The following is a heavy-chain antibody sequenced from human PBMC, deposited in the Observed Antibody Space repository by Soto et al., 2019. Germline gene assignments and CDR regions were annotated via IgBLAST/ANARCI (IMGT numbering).Heavy chain of an antibody. Sequence: QVQLVESGGGLVKPGGSLRLSCAASGFTFSDYYMSWIRQAPGKGLGWVSYISSSSSYTNYADSVKGRFTISRDNAKNSLYLQMNSLRAEDTAVYYCAREGQWLAEVGYYYYGMDVWGQGTTVTVSS. V-gene: IGHV3-11*05. J-gene: IGHJ6*02. CDR1: GFTFSDYY. CDR3: AREGQWLAEVGYYYYGMDV. CDR2: ISSSSSYT. D-gene: IGHD6-19*01.